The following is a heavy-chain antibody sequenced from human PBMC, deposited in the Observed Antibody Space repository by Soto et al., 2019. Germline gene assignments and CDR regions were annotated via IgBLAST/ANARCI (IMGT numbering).Heavy chain of an antibody. CDR1: GYTFTSYG. CDR2: ISAYNGNT. D-gene: IGHD5-12*01. Sequence: QVQLVQSGAEVKKPGASVKVSCKASGYTFTSYGISWVRQAPGQGLEWMGWISAYNGNTNYAQKLQGRVTMTTDTSTSTAYMELRSLRSDDTAVYYCASLPRDGYNPPYGMDVWGQGTTVTVSS. J-gene: IGHJ6*02. V-gene: IGHV1-18*04. CDR3: ASLPRDGYNPPYGMDV.